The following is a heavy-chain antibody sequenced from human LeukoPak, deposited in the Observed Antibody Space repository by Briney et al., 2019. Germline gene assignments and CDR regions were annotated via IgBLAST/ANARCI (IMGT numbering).Heavy chain of an antibody. CDR1: GYTFTSYE. Sequence: GASVKVSCKASGYTFTSYEINWVRQATGQGLEWMGWMNPNSGNTDYAQKFQGRVTMTRNTSISTAYMELSSLRSEDTAVYYCARDYGGPHYFDYWGQGTLVTVSS. CDR3: ARDYGGPHYFDY. V-gene: IGHV1-8*01. D-gene: IGHD2-21*01. CDR2: MNPNSGNT. J-gene: IGHJ4*02.